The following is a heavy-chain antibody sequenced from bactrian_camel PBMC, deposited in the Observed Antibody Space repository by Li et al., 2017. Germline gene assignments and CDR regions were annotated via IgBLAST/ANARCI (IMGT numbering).Heavy chain of an antibody. V-gene: IGHV3S1*01. D-gene: IGHD7*01. Sequence: QLVESGGDLMQPGGSLRLSCAASGFAFGSYWMYWVRQAPGKGLEWVSTIDSDGTTTYADSVKGRFTISRDNAKNTLYLQLNSLRPEDTAMYYCAKGSTYGPRGQGTQVTVS. CDR2: IDSDGTT. CDR1: GFAFGSYW. J-gene: IGHJ4*01. CDR3: AKGSTYGP.